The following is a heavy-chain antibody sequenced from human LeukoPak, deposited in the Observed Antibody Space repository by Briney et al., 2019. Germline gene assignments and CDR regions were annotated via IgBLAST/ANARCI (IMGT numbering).Heavy chain of an antibody. CDR1: GFTFSSYC. D-gene: IGHD3-10*02. Sequence: GGSLRLSCAASGFTFSSYCMAWVRQTPGKGLEWVSSISSSSSYIYYADSVKGRFTIPRDNAKNSLYLQMNSLRAEDTAVYYCAELGITMIGGVWGKGTTVTISS. CDR2: ISSSSSYI. V-gene: IGHV3-21*01. CDR3: AELGITMIGGV. J-gene: IGHJ6*04.